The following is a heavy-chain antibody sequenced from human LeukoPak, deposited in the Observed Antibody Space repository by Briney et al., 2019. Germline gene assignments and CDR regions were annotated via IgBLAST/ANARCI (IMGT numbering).Heavy chain of an antibody. CDR2: ISYDGSNK. J-gene: IGHJ4*02. CDR3: ARDTLYSSGWYTFDY. D-gene: IGHD6-19*01. V-gene: IGHV3-30-3*01. Sequence: GRSLRLSCAASGFTFSSYAMHWVRQAPGKGLERVAVISYDGSNKYYADSVKGRFTISRDNSKNTLSLQMTSLRAEDTAVYYCARDTLYSSGWYTFDYWGQGTLVTVSS. CDR1: GFTFSSYA.